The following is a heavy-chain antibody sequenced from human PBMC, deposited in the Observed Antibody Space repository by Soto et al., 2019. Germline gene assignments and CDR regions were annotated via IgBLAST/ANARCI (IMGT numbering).Heavy chain of an antibody. Sequence: GGSLRLSCAASGFTFSSYAMHWVRQAPGKGLEWVAVISYDGSNKYYADSVKGRFTISRDNSKNTLYLQMNSLRAEDTAVYYCARDSVSGSSWYYYYYGMDVWGQGTTVTVSS. CDR3: ARDSVSGSSWYYYYYGMDV. V-gene: IGHV3-30*04. J-gene: IGHJ6*02. CDR1: GFTFSSYA. D-gene: IGHD6-13*01. CDR2: ISYDGSNK.